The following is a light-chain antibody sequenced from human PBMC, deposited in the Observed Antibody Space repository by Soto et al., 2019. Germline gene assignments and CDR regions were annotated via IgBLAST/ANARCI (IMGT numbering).Light chain of an antibody. Sequence: QSALTQPRSVSGSPGQSVTISCTGTNSDIGGYNYVSWYQQHPGKAPKVMIYDVTRRPSGVPDRFSGSKSGDTASLTISGLQSEDEADYYCCSYAAKYNFWVFGGGTKLTV. CDR2: DVT. V-gene: IGLV2-11*01. CDR1: NSDIGGYNY. CDR3: CSYAAKYNFWV. J-gene: IGLJ3*02.